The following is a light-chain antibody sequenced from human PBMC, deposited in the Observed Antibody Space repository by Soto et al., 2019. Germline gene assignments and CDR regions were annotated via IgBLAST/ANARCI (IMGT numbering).Light chain of an antibody. CDR1: SSNIGAGYH. CDR3: QSCATSLREYV. J-gene: IGLJ1*01. V-gene: IGLV1-40*01. Sequence: QSVLTQPPSVSGAPGQRVTLSCTGSSSNIGAGYHVHWYQHLPGTAPKLLISDNTNRPSGVPDRFSGSKSGTSASLAITGLQAEDEADYYCQSCATSLREYVFGTGTKLTVL. CDR2: DNT.